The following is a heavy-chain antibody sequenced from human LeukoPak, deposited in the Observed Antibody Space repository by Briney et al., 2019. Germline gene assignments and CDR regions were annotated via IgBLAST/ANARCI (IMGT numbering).Heavy chain of an antibody. D-gene: IGHD6-19*01. Sequence: SETLSLTCTVSGYSISSGYYWGWIRQSPGKGLEWIGSIYHGGSTYYNPSLKSRVTISVDTSKNQFSLKLSSVTAADTAVYYCARARRRYSSGWYYFDYWGQGTLVTVSS. CDR2: IYHGGST. J-gene: IGHJ4*02. CDR3: ARARRRYSSGWYYFDY. CDR1: GYSISSGYY. V-gene: IGHV4-38-2*02.